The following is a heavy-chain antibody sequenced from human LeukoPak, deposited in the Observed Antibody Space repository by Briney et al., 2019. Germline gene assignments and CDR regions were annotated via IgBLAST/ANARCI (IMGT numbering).Heavy chain of an antibody. CDR2: INHSGST. CDR1: GGSFSGYY. J-gene: IGHJ4*02. Sequence: SETLSLTCAVYGGSFSGYYWSWIRQPPGKGLEWIGEINHSGSTNYNPSLKSRVTISVDTSKNQFSLKLSSVTAADTAVYYYAIIQLWLDYWGQGTLVTVSS. V-gene: IGHV4-34*01. CDR3: AIIQLWLDY. D-gene: IGHD5-18*01.